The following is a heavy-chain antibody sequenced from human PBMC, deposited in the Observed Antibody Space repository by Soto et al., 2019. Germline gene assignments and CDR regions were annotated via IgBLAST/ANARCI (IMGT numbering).Heavy chain of an antibody. CDR1: GFTFSSYA. Sequence: PEWSLRLSCAASGFTFSSYAMSLVRQAPGKGLEWVSAISGSGGSTYYADSVKGRFTISRDNSKNTLYLQMNSLRAEDTAVYYCAKDTTPYYYDSSGYPGAPYYFDYWGQGTLVNASS. D-gene: IGHD3-22*01. CDR3: AKDTTPYYYDSSGYPGAPYYFDY. V-gene: IGHV3-23*01. CDR2: ISGSGGST. J-gene: IGHJ4*02.